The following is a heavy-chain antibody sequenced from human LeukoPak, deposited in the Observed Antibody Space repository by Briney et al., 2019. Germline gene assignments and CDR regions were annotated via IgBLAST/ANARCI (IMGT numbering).Heavy chain of an antibody. CDR3: ATDRSSSSWFDY. V-gene: IGHV3-11*05. CDR1: GFTFSDYY. CDR2: ISSSTSYT. Sequence: GGSLRLSCAASGFTFSDYYMSWIREAPGKGLEWVSYISSSTSYTNYADSVKGRFTIFRDDAKNSLYLQMNSLRAEDTAVYYCATDRSSSSWFDYWGQGTLVTVSS. J-gene: IGHJ4*02. D-gene: IGHD6-13*01.